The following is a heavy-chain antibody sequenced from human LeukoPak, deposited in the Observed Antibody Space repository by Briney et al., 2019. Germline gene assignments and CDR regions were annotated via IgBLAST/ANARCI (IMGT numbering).Heavy chain of an antibody. CDR1: AGSISSSSYY. V-gene: IGHV4-39*01. Sequence: SETLSLTCTVSAGSISSSSYYWGWIRQPPGKGLEWIGSIYYSGSTYYNPSLKSRVTISGDTSKNQFSLNLNSVTAADTAVYYCARQTGSGLFILPGGQGTLVTVSS. CDR2: IYYSGST. CDR3: ARQTGSGLFILP. D-gene: IGHD3/OR15-3a*01. J-gene: IGHJ4*02.